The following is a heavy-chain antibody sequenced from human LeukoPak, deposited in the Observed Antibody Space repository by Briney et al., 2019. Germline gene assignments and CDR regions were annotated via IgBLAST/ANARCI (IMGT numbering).Heavy chain of an antibody. Sequence: PGRSLRLSCSASGFTFDDYAMHWVRQAPGKGLEWVSGISWNSGSIGYADSVKGRFTISRDNAKNSLYLQMNSLRAEDTALYYCATLSGSYYTSPFDYWGQGTLVTVSS. D-gene: IGHD3-10*01. V-gene: IGHV3-9*01. CDR3: ATLSGSYYTSPFDY. J-gene: IGHJ4*02. CDR2: ISWNSGSI. CDR1: GFTFDDYA.